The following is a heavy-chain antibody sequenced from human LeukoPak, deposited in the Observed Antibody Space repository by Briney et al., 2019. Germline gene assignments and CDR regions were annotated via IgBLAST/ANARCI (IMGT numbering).Heavy chain of an antibody. D-gene: IGHD5-18*01. CDR3: AKDYDTAMVTAAAPDY. CDR1: GFTFDDYA. Sequence: GGSLRLSCAASGFTFDDYAMHWVRQAPGKGLEWVSGISWNSGSIGYADSVKGRFTISRDNSKNTLYLQMNSLRAEDTAVYYCAKDYDTAMVTAAAPDYWGQGTLVTVSS. J-gene: IGHJ4*02. CDR2: ISWNSGSI. V-gene: IGHV3-9*01.